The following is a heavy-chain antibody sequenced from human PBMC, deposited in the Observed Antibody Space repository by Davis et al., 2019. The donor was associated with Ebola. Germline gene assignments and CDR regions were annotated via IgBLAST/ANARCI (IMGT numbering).Heavy chain of an antibody. Sequence: SVKVSCKASGGTFSSYAISWVRQAPGQGLEWMGGIIPIFGTANYAQKFQGRVTITADESTSTAYMELSSLRSEDTAVYYCASPGYSSGWYEDWYFDLWGRGTLVTVSS. CDR1: GGTFSSYA. J-gene: IGHJ2*01. CDR2: IIPIFGTA. D-gene: IGHD6-19*01. V-gene: IGHV1-69*13. CDR3: ASPGYSSGWYEDWYFDL.